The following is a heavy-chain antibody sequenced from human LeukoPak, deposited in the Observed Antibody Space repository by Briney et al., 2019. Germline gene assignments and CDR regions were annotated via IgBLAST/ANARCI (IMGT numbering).Heavy chain of an antibody. V-gene: IGHV1-46*01. D-gene: IGHD3-16*01. CDR2: INPSGGST. J-gene: IGHJ4*02. CDR1: GGTFSSYA. Sequence: ASVKVSCKASGGTFSSYAISWVRQAPGQGLEWMGIINPSGGSTSYAQKFQGRVTMTRDMSTSTVYMELSSLRSEDTAVYYCARVDYVWGSYLFDYWGQGTLVTVSS. CDR3: ARVDYVWGSYLFDY.